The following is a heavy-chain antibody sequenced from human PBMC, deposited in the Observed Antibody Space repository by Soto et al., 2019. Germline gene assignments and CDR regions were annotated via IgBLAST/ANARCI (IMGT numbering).Heavy chain of an antibody. CDR3: ARPLTTGCNLLSNAY. D-gene: IGHD1-1*01. J-gene: IGHJ4*02. V-gene: IGHV3-7*01. Sequence: PGGSLRLSCAASGFTFSSYWMTWVRQAPGKGLEWVANIKQDGSEKYYVDSVKGRFTISRDNAKNSLYLQMDSLRPEDTATYYCARPLTTGCNLLSNAYWGQGSPVTVSS. CDR1: GFTFSSYW. CDR2: IKQDGSEK.